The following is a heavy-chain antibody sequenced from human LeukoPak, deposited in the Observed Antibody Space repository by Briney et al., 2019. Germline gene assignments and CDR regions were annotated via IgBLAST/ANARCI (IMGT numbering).Heavy chain of an antibody. Sequence: PSETLSLTCTVSGGSISSYYWSWIRQPPGKGLEWIGYIYYSGSTNYNPSLKSRVTISVDTSKNQFSLKLSSVTAADTAVYYCARVVHRSGSYYDFDYWGQGTLVNVSS. V-gene: IGHV4-59*01. J-gene: IGHJ4*02. CDR3: ARVVHRSGSYYDFDY. CDR1: GGSISSYY. CDR2: IYYSGST. D-gene: IGHD1-26*01.